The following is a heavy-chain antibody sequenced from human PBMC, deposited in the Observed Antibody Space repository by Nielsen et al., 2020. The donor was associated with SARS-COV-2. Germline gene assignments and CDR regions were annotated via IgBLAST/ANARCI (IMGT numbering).Heavy chain of an antibody. CDR1: GGSISSGDDY. CDR2: IYYSGDT. Sequence: SETLSLTCSVSGGSISSGDDYWSWIRQPPGKDLEWIGYIYYSGDTYYNPSLRSQVTISVDTSKNQFSLNLSSVTAADTAVYYCAKVRYCAGASCDPYYYYGMDVWGQGTTVTVSS. V-gene: IGHV4-30-4*01. J-gene: IGHJ6*02. D-gene: IGHD2-15*01. CDR3: AKVRYCAGASCDPYYYYGMDV.